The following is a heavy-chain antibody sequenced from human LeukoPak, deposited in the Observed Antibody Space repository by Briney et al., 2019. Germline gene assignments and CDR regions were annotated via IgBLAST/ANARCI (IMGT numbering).Heavy chain of an antibody. Sequence: GGSLRLSCAASGFTFSNAWMSWVRQAPGKGLEWVGRIKSKTDGGTTDYAAPVKGRFTISRDDSKNTLYLQMNSLKTEDTAVYYCTTGTLSVGASSYGWGQGTLVTVSS. J-gene: IGHJ4*02. CDR1: GFTFSNAW. D-gene: IGHD1-26*01. V-gene: IGHV3-15*01. CDR3: TTGTLSVGASSYG. CDR2: IKSKTDGGTT.